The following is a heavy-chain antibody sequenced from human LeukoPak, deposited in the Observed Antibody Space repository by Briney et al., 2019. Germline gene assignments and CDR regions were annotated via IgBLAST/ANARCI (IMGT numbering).Heavy chain of an antibody. CDR3: ARHKGTEVAIPPLLDH. CDR2: INYSEAT. D-gene: IGHD2-21*01. V-gene: IGHV4-39*01. Sequence: PSETLSLTCTVSGASINNFNYYWGWVRQPPGKGLEWIGRINYSEATHYNASLKSRVTISVDTSENQLSLQVNSVTAADTAVYYSARHKGTEVAIPPLLDHWGQGTLVTVSS. J-gene: IGHJ4*02. CDR1: GASINNFNYY.